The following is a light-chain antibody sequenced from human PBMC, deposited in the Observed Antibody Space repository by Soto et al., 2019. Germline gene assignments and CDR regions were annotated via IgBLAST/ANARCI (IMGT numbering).Light chain of an antibody. V-gene: IGKV1-17*03. J-gene: IGKJ1*01. Sequence: DIQMTQSPSAMSASVGDRGTSTSRASQDISNFLAWFQQKPGKVPQRLIYAASNLEAGVPSRFRGSGSGTDFTFTISSLQPDDFATYYCQHYNSYSEAFGQGTKVDIK. CDR2: AAS. CDR1: QDISNF. CDR3: QHYNSYSEA.